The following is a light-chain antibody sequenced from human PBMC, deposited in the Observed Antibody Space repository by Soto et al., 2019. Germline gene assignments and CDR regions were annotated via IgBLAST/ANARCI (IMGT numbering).Light chain of an antibody. CDR1: QSVSNN. J-gene: IGKJ4*01. V-gene: IGKV3-15*01. CDR2: GAS. Sequence: ERVMTQSPATLSVSPGARAPLSCRASQSVSNNLAWYQQKPGQAPRLLIYGASTRATDIPARFSGSGSGTEFTLTISSLLSEDFAVYYCQQYNNWPLTFGGGTKVDI. CDR3: QQYNNWPLT.